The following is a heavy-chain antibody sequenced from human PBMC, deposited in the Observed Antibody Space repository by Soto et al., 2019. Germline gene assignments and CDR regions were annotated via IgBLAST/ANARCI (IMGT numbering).Heavy chain of an antibody. D-gene: IGHD4-17*01. CDR1: GGTFSSYA. J-gene: IGHJ1*01. Sequence: QVQLVQSGAEVKKPGSSVKVSCKASGGTFSSYAISWVRQAPGQGLEWMGGIIPIFGTANYAQKFQGRVTITADESTSTAYMELSSLRSEVTAVYYCARDKPDGDYTGDFQHWGQGTLVTVSS. CDR3: ARDKPDGDYTGDFQH. CDR2: IIPIFGTA. V-gene: IGHV1-69*01.